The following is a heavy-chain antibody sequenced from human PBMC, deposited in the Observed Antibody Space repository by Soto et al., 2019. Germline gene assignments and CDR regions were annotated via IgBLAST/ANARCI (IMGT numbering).Heavy chain of an antibody. V-gene: IGHV2-5*02. J-gene: IGHJ5*02. Sequence: SGPTLVNPTQTLTLTCTFSGFSLSTSGVGVGWIRQPPGKALEWLALIYWDDDKRYSPSLKSRLTITKDTSKNQEVLTMTNMDPVDTATYYCAHRRSNRFDPWGQGTLVTVSS. CDR3: AHRRSNRFDP. CDR1: GFSLSTSGVG. CDR2: IYWDDDK.